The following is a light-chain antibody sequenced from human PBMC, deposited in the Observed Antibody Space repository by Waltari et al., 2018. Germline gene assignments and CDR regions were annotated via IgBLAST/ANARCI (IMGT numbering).Light chain of an antibody. J-gene: IGKJ1*01. CDR1: QRVSRS. CDR3: QKYGTLPAT. Sequence: ESVLTQSPGSLSLSLGDRVTLSCRASQRVSRSLASYEQKPGQATRLLIYDTSSRTTGIPDKIRGSGSGTDFSLTISRLETEDFAVYYCQKYGTLPATFGQETKVEIK. V-gene: IGKV3-20*01. CDR2: DTS.